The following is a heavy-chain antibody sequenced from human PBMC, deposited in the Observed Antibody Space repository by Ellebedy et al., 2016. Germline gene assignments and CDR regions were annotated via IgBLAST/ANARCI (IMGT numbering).Heavy chain of an antibody. Sequence: GGSLRLSCEASGFSFSSYWMHWVRQAPGEGLVWVSRMYGDGTTSYADSVKGRFTISRDNAKNTLYLQMNSLRAEDTAVYFCARGTGSVLWYFDLWGRGTLVTVSS. CDR2: MYGDGTT. D-gene: IGHD1-14*01. J-gene: IGHJ2*01. CDR3: ARGTGSVLWYFDL. V-gene: IGHV3-74*01. CDR1: GFSFSSYW.